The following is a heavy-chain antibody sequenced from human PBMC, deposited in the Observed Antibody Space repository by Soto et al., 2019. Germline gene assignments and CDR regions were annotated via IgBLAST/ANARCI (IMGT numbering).Heavy chain of an antibody. Sequence: QVQLAQSANEVKKPGASVRVSCKAAGYTFIRYGIAWVRHAPGQGLEWMGWISPYNDYTVYAQKFQGRVSMTADTSTRTVYMNLRGLKSDDTAAYYCARGGYYDNSWGKLSHYGLDVWGQGTSVSVSS. J-gene: IGHJ6*02. D-gene: IGHD3-16*01. CDR2: ISPYNDYT. V-gene: IGHV1-18*01. CDR1: GYTFIRYG. CDR3: ARGGYYDNSWGKLSHYGLDV.